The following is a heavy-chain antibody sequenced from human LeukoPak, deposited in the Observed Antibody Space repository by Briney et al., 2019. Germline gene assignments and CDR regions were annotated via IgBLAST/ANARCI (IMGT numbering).Heavy chain of an antibody. V-gene: IGHV3-74*01. D-gene: IGHD3-22*01. CDR2: IDANAKTT. Sequence: GGSLRLSCAASGFTFSNYWLHWVRQAPGKGLVWVSRIDANAKTTSYADSVKGRFTISTDNAKKTLYLQMNSLRVEDTAVYYCLTVVETAIAAFDIWGQGTMVTVSS. CDR3: LTVVETAIAAFDI. CDR1: GFTFSNYW. J-gene: IGHJ3*02.